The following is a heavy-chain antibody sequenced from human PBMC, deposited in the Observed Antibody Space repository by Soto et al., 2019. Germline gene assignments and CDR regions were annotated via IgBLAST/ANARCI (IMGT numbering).Heavy chain of an antibody. Sequence: EVQLLESGGGLVQPGGSLRLSCAASGFTFSSYAMSWVRQAPGKGLEWVSAISGSGASTYYADSVKGRFTISRDNSENTLYVQMNRLRAEATALYYCAQDARSILNTGHYNDAFDIWGQGPRVTVSS. CDR1: GFTFSSYA. V-gene: IGHV3-23*01. D-gene: IGHD1-20*01. CDR3: AQDARSILNTGHYNDAFDI. J-gene: IGHJ3*02. CDR2: ISGSGAST.